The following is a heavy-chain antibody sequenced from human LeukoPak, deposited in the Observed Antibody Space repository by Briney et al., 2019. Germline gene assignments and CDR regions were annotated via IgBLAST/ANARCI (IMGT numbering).Heavy chain of an antibody. V-gene: IGHV4-4*07. CDR2: IYTSGST. J-gene: IGHJ4*02. CDR1: GGSISSYY. Sequence: SETLSLTCTVSGGSISSYYWSWIRQPAGKGLEWIGRIYTSGSTNYNASLTSRVSMSVDTSKNQFSLKLSSVTAADTAVLYCARENSGSYREFDYWGQGTLVTVSS. CDR3: ARENSGSYREFDY. D-gene: IGHD1-26*01.